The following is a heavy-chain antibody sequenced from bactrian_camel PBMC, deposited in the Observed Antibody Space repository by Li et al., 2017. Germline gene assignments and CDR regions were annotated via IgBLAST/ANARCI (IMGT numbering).Heavy chain of an antibody. CDR2: INSSGRTT. CDR3: AANRGLMLRRRCNSPGGY. D-gene: IGHD1*01. CDR1: GFTFDDYV. V-gene: IGHV3-1*01. Sequence: DVQLVESGGGLVQPGGSLRLSCVASGFTFDDYVMDWIRQAPGKGLEWVSDINSSGRTTNYADSVKGRFTISRDNAKNTLYLQMDSLRPEDTAVYYCAANRGLMLRRRCNSPGGYWGQGTQVTVS. J-gene: IGHJ6*01.